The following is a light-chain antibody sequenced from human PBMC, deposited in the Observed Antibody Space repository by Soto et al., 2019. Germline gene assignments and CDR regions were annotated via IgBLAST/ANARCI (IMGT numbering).Light chain of an antibody. CDR2: AAS. CDR3: QQYNSYPLT. J-gene: IGKJ4*01. Sequence: DIQLTQSPSFLSASVEDRVTISCRASQAISNYLAWFQQKPGKAPKSLIYAASTLRSGVPSKFSGSGSGTDFTLTISGLQPEDSATYYCQQYNSYPLTFGGGTKVDIK. V-gene: IGKV1-16*02. CDR1: QAISNY.